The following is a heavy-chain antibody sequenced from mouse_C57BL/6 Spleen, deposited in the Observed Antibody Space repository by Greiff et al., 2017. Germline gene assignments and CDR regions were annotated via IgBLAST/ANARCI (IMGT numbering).Heavy chain of an antibody. CDR3: ARGGQHRLRWAMDY. V-gene: IGHV1-18*01. Sequence: VQLKESGPELVKPGASVKIPCKASGYTFTDYNMDWVKQSHGKSLEWIGDINPNNGGTIYNQKFKGKATLTVDKSSSTAYMELRSLTSEDTAVYYCARGGQHRLRWAMDYWGQGASVTVAS. D-gene: IGHD3-2*02. J-gene: IGHJ4*01. CDR2: INPNNGGT. CDR1: GYTFTDYN.